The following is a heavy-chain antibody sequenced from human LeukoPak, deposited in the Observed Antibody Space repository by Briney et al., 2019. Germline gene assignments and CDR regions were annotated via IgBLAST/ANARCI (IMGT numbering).Heavy chain of an antibody. D-gene: IGHD6-19*01. J-gene: IGHJ5*02. CDR1: GYTFISYD. V-gene: IGHV1-69*13. Sequence: GASVKVSCKASGYTFISYDISWVRQAPGQGLEWMGGTIPIFGTANYAQKFQGRVTITADESTSTAYMELSSLRSEDTAVYYCARGAPIRVAVAATFDPWGQGTLVTVPS. CDR3: ARGAPIRVAVAATFDP. CDR2: TIPIFGTA.